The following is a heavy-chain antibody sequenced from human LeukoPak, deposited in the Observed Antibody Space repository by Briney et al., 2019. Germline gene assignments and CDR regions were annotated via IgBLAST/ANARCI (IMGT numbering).Heavy chain of an antibody. CDR1: GFTFDDYG. J-gene: IGHJ4*02. CDR2: TNWNGGST. D-gene: IGHD3-3*01. Sequence: PGGSLRLSXAASGFTFDDYGMSWVRQAPGKGLEWVTGTNWNGGSTGYADSVKGRFTISRDNAKNSLYLQMNSLRAEDTALYYCARDGYDFATPFDYWGQGTLVTVSS. CDR3: ARDGYDFATPFDY. V-gene: IGHV3-20*04.